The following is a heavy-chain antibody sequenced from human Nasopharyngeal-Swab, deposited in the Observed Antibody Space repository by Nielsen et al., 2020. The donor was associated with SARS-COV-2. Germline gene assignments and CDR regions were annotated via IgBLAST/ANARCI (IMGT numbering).Heavy chain of an antibody. CDR2: ISAYNGST. D-gene: IGHD2-2*01. Sequence: ASVKVSCKASGYTFTSYGISWVRQAPGQGLEWMGWISAYNGSTNYAQKLQGRVTMTTDTSTSTAYMELRSLRSDDTAVYYCARFSPPLYCNSPTCLATWFDPWGQGTLVTVSS. J-gene: IGHJ5*02. CDR3: ARFSPPLYCNSPTCLATWFDP. CDR1: GYTFTSYG. V-gene: IGHV1-18*01.